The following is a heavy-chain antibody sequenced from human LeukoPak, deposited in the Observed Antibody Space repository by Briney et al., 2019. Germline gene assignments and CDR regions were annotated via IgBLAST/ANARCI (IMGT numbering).Heavy chain of an antibody. Sequence: PGGSLRLSCAASAFTFSSYGMHWVRQAPGKGLEWVGLIKSKTDGGTTDYAAPVKDRFTISRDDSKNTLYLQMNSLKTEDTAVYYCIQSDFDYWGQGTLVTVSS. CDR2: IKSKTDGGTT. J-gene: IGHJ4*02. V-gene: IGHV3-15*01. CDR3: IQSDFDY. CDR1: AFTFSSYG.